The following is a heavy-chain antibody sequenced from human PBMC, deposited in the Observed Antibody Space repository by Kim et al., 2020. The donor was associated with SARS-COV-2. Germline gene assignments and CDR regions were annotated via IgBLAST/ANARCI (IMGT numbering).Heavy chain of an antibody. CDR3: ARGGYCSGGSCFDAFDI. V-gene: IGHV3-13*01. J-gene: IGHJ3*02. D-gene: IGHD2-15*01. Sequence: VKGRFTISRENAKNSLYLQMNSLRAGDTAVYYCARGGYCSGGSCFDAFDIWGQGTMVTVSS.